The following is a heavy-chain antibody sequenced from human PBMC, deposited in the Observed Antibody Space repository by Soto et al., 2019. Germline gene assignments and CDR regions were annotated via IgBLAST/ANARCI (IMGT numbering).Heavy chain of an antibody. D-gene: IGHD2-2*01. Sequence: EVQLVESGGGLVKPGESLRLSCAASGFTFSSYSMNWIRQGPGKGLEWVSSIASRSDYIFYADSVRGRFTISRDNAKNSLYLQMNSMRAEDTAVYYCANSVPAQPFDFWGQGTMVSVS. V-gene: IGHV3-21*02. J-gene: IGHJ3*01. CDR1: GFTFSSYS. CDR3: ANSVPAQPFDF. CDR2: IASRSDYI.